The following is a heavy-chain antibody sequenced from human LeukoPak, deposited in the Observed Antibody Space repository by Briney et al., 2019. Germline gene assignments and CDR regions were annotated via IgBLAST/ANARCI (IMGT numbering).Heavy chain of an antibody. CDR1: GGSINTYY. CDR3: ARGGWNKFDY. CDR2: VYHSGTS. J-gene: IGHJ4*02. Sequence: PSETLSLTCTVSGGSINTYYWSWIRQPPGKGLEWIASVYHSGTSNYNPSLRSRVTISVDTSKNQFSLRVNSVTAADTALYYCARGGWNKFDYWGQGTLVTVSS. D-gene: IGHD3-22*01. V-gene: IGHV4-59*01.